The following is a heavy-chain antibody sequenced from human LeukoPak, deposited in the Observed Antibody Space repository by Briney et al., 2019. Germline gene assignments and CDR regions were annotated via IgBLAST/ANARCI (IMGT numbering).Heavy chain of an antibody. D-gene: IGHD3-10*01. V-gene: IGHV3-21*01. CDR3: ARDRVSGSGSIDY. J-gene: IGHJ4*02. Sequence: GGSLRLSCAGSGFTFNNYIMNWVRQAPGKVLEWVSSISSSSDYIYYADSGKGRFTISRDNAKNSLYLQMKSLRGEDTAVYYCARDRVSGSGSIDYWGQGTLVTVSS. CDR2: ISSSSDYI. CDR1: GFTFNNYI.